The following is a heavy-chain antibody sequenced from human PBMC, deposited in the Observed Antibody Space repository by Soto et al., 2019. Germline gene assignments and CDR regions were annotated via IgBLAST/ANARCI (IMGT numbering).Heavy chain of an antibody. CDR2: ISAYNGNA. J-gene: IGHJ3*02. D-gene: IGHD3-22*01. V-gene: IGHV1-18*04. Sequence: ASVKVSCKASGYTFTSYGISWVRQAPGQGLEWMGWISAYNGNANYAQKLQGRVTMTTDTSTSTAYMELRSLRSDDTAVYYCAREFWRAYYYDSSGMGLAFDIWGQGTMVTVSS. CDR3: AREFWRAYYYDSSGMGLAFDI. CDR1: GYTFTSYG.